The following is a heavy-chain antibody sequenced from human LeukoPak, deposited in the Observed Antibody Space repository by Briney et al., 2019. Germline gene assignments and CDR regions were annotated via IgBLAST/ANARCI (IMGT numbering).Heavy chain of an antibody. V-gene: IGHV4-59*01. Sequence: KPSETLSLTCAVYGGSFSGYSWSWIRQPPGKGLEWIGYIQNTGSTNYNASLKSRVTISVDTSKNQFSLKLSSVTAADTAVYYCATQPEGSTWYYFDYWGQGTLVTVSP. CDR2: IQNTGST. J-gene: IGHJ4*02. CDR1: GGSFSGYS. D-gene: IGHD6-13*01. CDR3: ATQPEGSTWYYFDY.